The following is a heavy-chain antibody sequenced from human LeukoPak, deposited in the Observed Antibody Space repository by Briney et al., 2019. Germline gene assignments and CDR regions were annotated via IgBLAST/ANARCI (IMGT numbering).Heavy chain of an antibody. Sequence: GGSLRLSCVASGFTFRYYGMNWVRQAPGKGLEWVSSISSSSSDIYDADSVKGRFIISRDNTKSTLYLEMNSLRAEDTAVYYCARGDGHGSGIYSKPPFNSWGQGTVVTVSS. J-gene: IGHJ5*01. V-gene: IGHV3-21*01. CDR2: ISSSSSDI. CDR1: GFTFRYYG. D-gene: IGHD3-10*01. CDR3: ARGDGHGSGIYSKPPFNS.